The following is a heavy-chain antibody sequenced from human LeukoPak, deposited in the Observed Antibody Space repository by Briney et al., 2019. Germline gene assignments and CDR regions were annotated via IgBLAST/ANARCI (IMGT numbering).Heavy chain of an antibody. V-gene: IGHV3-23*01. CDR3: ARDYGDYDRFYYYYMDV. D-gene: IGHD4-17*01. CDR2: ISGSGGST. J-gene: IGHJ6*03. Sequence: GGSLRLSCAASGFTFSSYGMSWVRQAPGKGLEWVSAISGSGGSTYYADSVKGRFTISRDNAKNSLYLQMNSLRAEDTAVYYCARDYGDYDRFYYYYMDVWGKGTTVTVSS. CDR1: GFTFSSYG.